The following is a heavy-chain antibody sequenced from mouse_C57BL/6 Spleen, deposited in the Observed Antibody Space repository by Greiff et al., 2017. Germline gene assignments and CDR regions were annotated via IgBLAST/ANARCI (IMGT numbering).Heavy chain of an antibody. CDR1: GFTFSSYS. J-gene: IGHJ2*01. CDR2: ISGGGGNP. Sequence: EVHLVESGGGLVKPGGSLKLSCAASGFTFSSYSMSWVRQTPEKRLEWVATISGGGGNPYYPDSVKGRFTISRDNSKNTLYLQLSSLRSEDTALYYCARLGYRTYFDYWGQGTTLTVSS. V-gene: IGHV5-9*01. CDR3: ARLGYRTYFDY. D-gene: IGHD2-14*01.